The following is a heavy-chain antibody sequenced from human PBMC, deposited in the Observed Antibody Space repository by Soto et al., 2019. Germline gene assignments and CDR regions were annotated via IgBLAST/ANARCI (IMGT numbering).Heavy chain of an antibody. J-gene: IGHJ6*02. CDR2: IIPIFGTA. V-gene: IGHV1-69*06. Sequence: QVQLVQSGAEVKKPGSSVKVSCKASGGTFSSYAISWVRQAPGQGLEWMGGIIPIFGTANYAQKFQGRVTITADKSTSTAYMELSSLRSEDTAVYYCARDLGVPYYYDSSGYYDYYYYGMDVWGLGTTVTVSS. D-gene: IGHD3-22*01. CDR1: GGTFSSYA. CDR3: ARDLGVPYYYDSSGYYDYYYYGMDV.